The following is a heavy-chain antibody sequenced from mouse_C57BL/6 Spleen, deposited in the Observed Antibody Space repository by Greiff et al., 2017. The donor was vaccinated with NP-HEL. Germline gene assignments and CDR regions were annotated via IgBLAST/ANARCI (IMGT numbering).Heavy chain of an antibody. J-gene: IGHJ4*01. Sequence: EVKLMESGPGLVKPSQSLSLTCSVTGYSITSGYYWNWIRQFPGNKLEWMGYISYDGSNNYNPSLKNRISITRDTSKNQFFLKLNSVTTEDTATYYCASLELGLYAMDYWGQGTSVTVSS. V-gene: IGHV3-6*01. CDR1: GYSITSGYY. CDR2: ISYDGSN. D-gene: IGHD4-1*01. CDR3: ASLELGLYAMDY.